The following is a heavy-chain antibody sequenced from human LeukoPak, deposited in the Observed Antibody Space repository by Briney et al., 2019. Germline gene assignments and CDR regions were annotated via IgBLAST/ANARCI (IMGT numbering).Heavy chain of an antibody. CDR3: AHFTYCGGDCYSYN. V-gene: IGHV3-7*01. D-gene: IGHD2-21*02. Sequence: GGSLRLSCVASGFTFSSYWMNWVRQAPGKGLEWVANIKQDGSEKNYVDSVKGRFTISRDNSKNTLYLQMNSLRAEDTAVYYCAHFTYCGGDCYSYNWGQGTLVTVSS. CDR2: IKQDGSEK. CDR1: GFTFSSYW. J-gene: IGHJ4*02.